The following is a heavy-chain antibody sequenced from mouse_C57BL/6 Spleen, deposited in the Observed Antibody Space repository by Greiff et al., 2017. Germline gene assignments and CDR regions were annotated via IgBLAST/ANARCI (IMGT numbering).Heavy chain of an antibody. CDR2: INPNNGGT. CDR1: GYTFTDYY. D-gene: IGHD2-1*01. J-gene: IGHJ1*03. CDR3: ARYYGRGDWYFDV. V-gene: IGHV1-26*01. Sequence: VQLQQSGPELVKPGASVKISCKASGYTFTDYYMNWVKQSHGKSLEWIGDINPNNGGTSYNQKFKGKATLTVDKSSSTAYMELRSLTSEDSAVYYCARYYGRGDWYFDVWGTGTTVTVSS.